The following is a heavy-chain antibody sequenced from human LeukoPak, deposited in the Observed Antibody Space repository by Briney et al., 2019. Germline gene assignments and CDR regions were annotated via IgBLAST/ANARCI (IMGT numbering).Heavy chain of an antibody. V-gene: IGHV3-30*02. D-gene: IGHD6-13*01. CDR2: IRYDGSNK. Sequence: GGSLRLSCAASGFTFSSYGIHWVRQAPGKGLEWVAFIRYDGSNKYYADSVKGRFTISRDNAKNSLYLQMNSLRAEDTALYHCARDLSGIAAAGAFDYWGQGTLVTVSS. CDR3: ARDLSGIAAAGAFDY. CDR1: GFTFSSYG. J-gene: IGHJ4*02.